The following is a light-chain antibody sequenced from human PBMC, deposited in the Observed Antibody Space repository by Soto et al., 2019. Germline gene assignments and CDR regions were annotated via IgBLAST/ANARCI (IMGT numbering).Light chain of an antibody. CDR3: QQYNNWPPIT. Sequence: IVFTQSHGTLSLSPGERTTLSCRAIQSVSSSYLAWYQQKPGQAPRLLIYGASSRATGIPDRFSGSGSGTEFTLTISSLQSEDFAVYYCQQYNNWPPITFGQGTRLEIK. V-gene: IGKV3-20*01. J-gene: IGKJ5*01. CDR1: QSVSSSY. CDR2: GAS.